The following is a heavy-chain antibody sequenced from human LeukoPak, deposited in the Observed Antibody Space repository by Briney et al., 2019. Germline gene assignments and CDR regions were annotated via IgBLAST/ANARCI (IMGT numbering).Heavy chain of an antibody. CDR3: ARVIAARPARRTYYYMDV. D-gene: IGHD6-6*01. CDR1: GFTFSSYE. CDR2: INSIGSTI. J-gene: IGHJ6*03. V-gene: IGHV3-48*03. Sequence: GGSLRLSCAASGFTFSSYEMAWVRQAPGKGLEWVSHINSIGSTIYYADSVKGRFTISRDNARNSLYLQMDSLRAEDTAVYHCARVIAARPARRTYYYMDVWGKGTTVTVSS.